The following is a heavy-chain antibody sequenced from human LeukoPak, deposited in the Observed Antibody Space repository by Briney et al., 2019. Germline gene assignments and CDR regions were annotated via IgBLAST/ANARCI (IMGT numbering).Heavy chain of an antibody. V-gene: IGHV4-39*01. D-gene: IGHD6-13*01. CDR1: GDSIRTTSF. CDR2: ASYSGIN. CDR3: ARRGGHSWDVGNWFDP. J-gene: IGHJ5*02. Sequence: SETLSLTCLVSGDSIRTTSFWGWIRQPPGMGLEWIASASYSGINYYNPSLRSRATVSADTSKNQFSLRLSSVTAADTAVYYCARRGGHSWDVGNWFDPWGQGILVTVSS.